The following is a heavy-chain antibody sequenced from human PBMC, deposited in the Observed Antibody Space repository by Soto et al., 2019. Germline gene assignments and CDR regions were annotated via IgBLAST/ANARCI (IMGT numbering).Heavy chain of an antibody. CDR2: INRDGSKK. D-gene: IGHD6-13*01. CDR3: ARDVSPGTSSLYLDAFDI. V-gene: IGHV3-7*05. Sequence: EVQLEESGGDLVQPGGSLRLSCAASGFTLSAYWMTWVRQAPGKGLEWVDNINRDGSKKSYLDSVRGRFTISRDNVGNSLYRQMDSLRADDTALYDCARDVSPGTSSLYLDAFDIWGQGTMVTVSS. CDR1: GFTLSAYW. J-gene: IGHJ3*02.